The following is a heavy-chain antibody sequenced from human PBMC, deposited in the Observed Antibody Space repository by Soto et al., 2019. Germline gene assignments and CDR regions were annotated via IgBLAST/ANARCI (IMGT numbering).Heavy chain of an antibody. CDR3: AHRIAAPGRTLDY. Sequence: QITLKESGPTLVSPTQTLTLTCTVSGFSLRTDAVGVAWIRQPPGKALEWLGIIYWNGEKRYKSSLQTRLTITRDTSKNQVVLTMTDMAPLDTATYFCAHRIAAPGRTLDYWGQGVLVTVSS. V-gene: IGHV2-5*01. D-gene: IGHD6-13*01. CDR1: GFSLRTDAVG. J-gene: IGHJ4*02. CDR2: IYWNGEK.